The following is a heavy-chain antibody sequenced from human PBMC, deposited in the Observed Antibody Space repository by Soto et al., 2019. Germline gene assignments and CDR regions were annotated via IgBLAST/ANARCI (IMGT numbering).Heavy chain of an antibody. CDR3: AKSLYRGGDCSDAFDI. J-gene: IGHJ3*02. V-gene: IGHV1-8*01. CDR1: GYTFTSYD. Sequence: ASVKVSCKASGYTFTSYDINWVRQATGQGLEWMGWMNPNSGNTGYAQKFQGRVTMTRNTSISTAYMELSSLRSEDTAVYYCAKSLYRGGDCSDAFDIWGQGTMVTVSS. D-gene: IGHD2-21*02. CDR2: MNPNSGNT.